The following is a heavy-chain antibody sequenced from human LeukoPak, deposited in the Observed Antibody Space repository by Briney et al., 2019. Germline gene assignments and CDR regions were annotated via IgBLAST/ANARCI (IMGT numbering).Heavy chain of an antibody. V-gene: IGHV1-8*01. J-gene: IGHJ4*02. CDR3: ARDPLWFGTKFDY. CDR2: MNPNSGNT. D-gene: IGHD3-10*01. Sequence: EASVKVSFKASGYTFTSYDINWVRQAPGQGLEWMGWMNPNSGNTGYAQKFQGRVTMTRNTSISTAYMELSSLRSEDTAVYYCARDPLWFGTKFDYWGQGTLVTVSS. CDR1: GYTFTSYD.